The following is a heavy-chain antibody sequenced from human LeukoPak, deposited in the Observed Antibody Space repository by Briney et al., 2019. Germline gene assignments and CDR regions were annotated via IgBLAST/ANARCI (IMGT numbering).Heavy chain of an antibody. V-gene: IGHV3-43*02. Sequence: GGSLRLSCAASGFTFDDYTMHWVRQSPGKGLEWVSLISGDGGSTYYADSMKGRFTISTDNSNNSLYLQMNSLRTEDSAFYYCAKGGGNSYWYFDLWGRGTLVTVSS. J-gene: IGHJ2*01. CDR1: GFTFDDYT. D-gene: IGHD4-23*01. CDR3: AKGGGNSYWYFDL. CDR2: ISGDGGST.